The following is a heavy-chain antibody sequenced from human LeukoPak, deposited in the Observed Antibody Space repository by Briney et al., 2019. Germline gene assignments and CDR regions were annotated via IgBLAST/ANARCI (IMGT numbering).Heavy chain of an antibody. CDR1: GFTFSAFE. V-gene: IGHV3-48*03. Sequence: PGGSLRLSCAASGFTFSAFEINWVRQAPGKGLEWLSYISGSGGTTLYADSVKGRFTISRDNAKNSLYLQMNSLRVEDTAVYYCVRVYCSSTSCSDYFDYWGQGSLVTVSS. J-gene: IGHJ4*02. CDR3: VRVYCSSTSCSDYFDY. D-gene: IGHD2-2*01. CDR2: ISGSGGTT.